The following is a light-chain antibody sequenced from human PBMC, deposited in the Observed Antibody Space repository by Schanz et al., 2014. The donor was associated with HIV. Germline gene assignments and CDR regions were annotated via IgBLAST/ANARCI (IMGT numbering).Light chain of an antibody. J-gene: IGKJ2*01. CDR1: QSLVHSDGNIY. V-gene: IGKV2-30*02. Sequence: DVVLTQSPLSLPVTLGQPASISCRSSQSLVHSDGNIYLNWFQQRPGQAPRRLIYKVSNRDSGVPDRFSGSGSGTDFTLKISSVEAEDVGVYYCMQGTDWLRTFGQGTKLEIK. CDR2: KVS. CDR3: MQGTDWLRT.